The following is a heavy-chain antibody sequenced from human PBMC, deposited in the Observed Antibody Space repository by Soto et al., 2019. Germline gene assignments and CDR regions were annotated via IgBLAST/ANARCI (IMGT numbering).Heavy chain of an antibody. J-gene: IGHJ6*02. CDR3: ARCMAYYYYGMDV. CDR1: GFTVSSNY. CDR2: IYSGGST. V-gene: IGHV3-53*01. Sequence: RRLSCAASGFTVSSNYMSWVRQAPGKGLEWVSVIYSGGSTYYADSVKGRFTISRDNSKNTLYLQMNSLRAEDTAVYYCARCMAYYYYGMDVWGQGTMVTVSS. D-gene: IGHD2-8*01.